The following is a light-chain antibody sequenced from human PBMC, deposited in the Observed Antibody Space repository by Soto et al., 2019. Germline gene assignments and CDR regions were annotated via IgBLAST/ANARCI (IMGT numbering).Light chain of an antibody. V-gene: IGKV1-39*01. CDR3: QQDYXTXAT. CDR1: ESISRH. Sequence: DIPMSQSPASLSASVGDRGTITCRAAESISRHLNWYQQKQGRAPDLLIYAASTLQNGVPSRFTGSGYGTEFNLTITGLQXEDFATYXXQQDYXTXATFXQGTRLEIK. CDR2: AAS. J-gene: IGKJ5*01.